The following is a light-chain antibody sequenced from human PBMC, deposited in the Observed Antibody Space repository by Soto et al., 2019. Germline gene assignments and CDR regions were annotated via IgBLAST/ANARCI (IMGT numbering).Light chain of an antibody. Sequence: QSALTQPASVSGSPGQSITISCTGTNSDVDGYDYVSWYQQHPGKAPKLIIFEVSNRPSGVSNRFSGSKSANTASLTISGLQAEDEADYYCSSYSRSSTYVFGTGTKLTV. CDR1: NSDVDGYDY. V-gene: IGLV2-14*01. CDR3: SSYSRSSTYV. J-gene: IGLJ1*01. CDR2: EVS.